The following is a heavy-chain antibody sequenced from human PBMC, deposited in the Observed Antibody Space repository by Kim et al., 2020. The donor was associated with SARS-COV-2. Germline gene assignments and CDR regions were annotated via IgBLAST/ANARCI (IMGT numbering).Heavy chain of an antibody. Sequence: GGSLRLSCAASGFTFSDYYMSWIRQAPGKGLEWVSYISSSGSTIYYADSVKGRFTISRDNAKNSLYLQMNSLRAEDTAVYYCARDQGAVTTVSRSLYYYYYYGMDVWGQGTTVTVSS. J-gene: IGHJ6*02. CDR2: ISSSGSTI. V-gene: IGHV3-11*01. D-gene: IGHD4-17*01. CDR3: ARDQGAVTTVSRSLYYYYYYGMDV. CDR1: GFTFSDYY.